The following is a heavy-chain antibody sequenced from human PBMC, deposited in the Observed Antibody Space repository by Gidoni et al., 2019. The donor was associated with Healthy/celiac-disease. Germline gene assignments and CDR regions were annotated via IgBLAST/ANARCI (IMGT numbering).Heavy chain of an antibody. V-gene: IGHV3-30*04. CDR2: IPYDGSNK. Sequence: QVQLVESGGSVVQPGGSLRVSCGGSGFTCSSYAMHWVRQAPGKGRGWGAVIPYDGSNKSYADSVKGRFTISRDNSKNTLYPQMNSLGAEDTAVYYCARDLGGKNDYWGQGTLVTVSS. CDR3: ARDLGGKNDY. D-gene: IGHD2-15*01. J-gene: IGHJ4*02. CDR1: GFTCSSYA.